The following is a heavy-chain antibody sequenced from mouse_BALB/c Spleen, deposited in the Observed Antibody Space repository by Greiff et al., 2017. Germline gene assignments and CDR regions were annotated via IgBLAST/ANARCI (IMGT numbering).Heavy chain of an antibody. V-gene: IGHV5-6-3*01. Sequence: EVKLEESGGGLVQPGGSLKLSCAASGFTFSSYGMSWVRQTPDKRLELVATINSNGGSTYYPDSVKGRFTTSRDNAKNTLYLQMSSLKSEDTAMYYCARDYIGLDYWGQGTSVTVSS. J-gene: IGHJ4*01. CDR2: INSNGGST. CDR1: GFTFSSYG. CDR3: ARDYIGLDY.